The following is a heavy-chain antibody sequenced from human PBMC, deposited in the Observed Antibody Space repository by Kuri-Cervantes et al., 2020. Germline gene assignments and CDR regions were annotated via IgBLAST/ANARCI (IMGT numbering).Heavy chain of an antibody. V-gene: IGHV1-46*01. CDR2: INPSGGST. J-gene: IGHJ2*01. Sequence: ASVKVSCKASGYTFTRYFMHWVRQAPGQGLEWMGIINPSGGSTSYAQKFQGRVTMTTDTSTSTAYMELRSLRSDDTAVYYCARLNPTHWYFDLWGRGTLVTVSS. CDR3: ARLNPTHWYFDL. CDR1: GYTFTRYF.